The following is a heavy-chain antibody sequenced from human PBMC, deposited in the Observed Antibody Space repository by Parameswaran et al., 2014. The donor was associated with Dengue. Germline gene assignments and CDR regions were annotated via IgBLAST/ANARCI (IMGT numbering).Heavy chain of an antibody. D-gene: IGHD6-19*01. CDR2: IYSGGST. Sequence: VRQAPGKGLEWVSVIYSGGSTYYADSVKGRFTISRDNSKNTLYLQMNSLRAEDTAVYYCAREDSSGYVGPSGMDVWGQGTTVTVSS. J-gene: IGHJ6*02. V-gene: IGHV3-53*01. CDR3: AREDSSGYVGPSGMDV.